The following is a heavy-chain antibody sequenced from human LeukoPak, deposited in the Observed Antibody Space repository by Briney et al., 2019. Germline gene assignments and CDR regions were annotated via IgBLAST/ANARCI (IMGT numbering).Heavy chain of an antibody. CDR3: ARHRESSGYSPFDC. CDR2: ISYSGST. J-gene: IGHJ4*02. D-gene: IGHD3-22*01. V-gene: IGHV4-39*01. CDR1: GGSFSSGTYY. Sequence: SETLSLTCTVSGGSFSSGTYYWGWIRQPPGKGLEWIGSISYSGSTYYTPSLQSRVTISVDTSKNQFSLKLSSVTAADTAVYYCARHRESSGYSPFDCWGQGTLVTVSS.